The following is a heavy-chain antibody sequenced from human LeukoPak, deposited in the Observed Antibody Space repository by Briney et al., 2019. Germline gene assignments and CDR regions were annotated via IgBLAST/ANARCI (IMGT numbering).Heavy chain of an antibody. CDR3: ARWGYDFWSGITADAYYFDY. D-gene: IGHD3-3*01. CDR1: GGSVSSGSYY. CDR2: IYYSGRS. Sequence: SETLSLTCTVSGGSVSSGSYYWNWIRQPPGEGLGWIGNIYYSGRSNYNPSLKSRVTMSVDTSKNQFSLKMSSVTAADTAVYYCARWGYDFWSGITADAYYFDYWGQGTLVTASS. J-gene: IGHJ4*02. V-gene: IGHV4-61*01.